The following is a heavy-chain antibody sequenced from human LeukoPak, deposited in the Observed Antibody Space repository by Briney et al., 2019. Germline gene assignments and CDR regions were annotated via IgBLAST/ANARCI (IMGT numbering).Heavy chain of an antibody. Sequence: GGSLRLSCAASGFAFTSYWMNWVRQAPGKGLEWVANIKPDGSEKYYVDSVKGRFTISRDNAKNSLYLQMNSLKTEDTAVYYCTTSRGSTPHYWGQGTLVTVSS. D-gene: IGHD5/OR15-5a*01. J-gene: IGHJ4*02. V-gene: IGHV3-7*03. CDR3: TTSRGSTPHY. CDR2: IKPDGSEK. CDR1: GFAFTSYW.